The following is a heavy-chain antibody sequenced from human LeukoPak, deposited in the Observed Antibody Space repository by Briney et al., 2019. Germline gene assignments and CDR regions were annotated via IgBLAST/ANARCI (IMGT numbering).Heavy chain of an antibody. CDR2: ISYDGSNK. CDR1: GFTFSSYA. V-gene: IGHV3-30*04. CDR3: ARDRGYCSGGSCSPYFDY. D-gene: IGHD2-15*01. Sequence: GGSVRLSCAASGFTFSSYAMHWVRQAPGKGLEWVAVISYDGSNKYYADSVKGRFTISRDNSKNTLYLQMNSLRAEDTAVYYCARDRGYCSGGSCSPYFDYWGQGTLVTVSS. J-gene: IGHJ4*02.